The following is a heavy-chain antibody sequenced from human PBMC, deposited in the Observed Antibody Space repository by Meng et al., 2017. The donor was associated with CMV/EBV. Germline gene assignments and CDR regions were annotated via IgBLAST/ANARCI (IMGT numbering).Heavy chain of an antibody. CDR3: ARPISITIFGVVTPGGMDV. Sequence: GGSLRLSCAASGFTFSSYSMNWVRQAPGKGLEWVSSISSSSSYIYYADSVKGRFTISRDNAKNSLYVQMNSLRAEDTAVYYCARPISITIFGVVTPGGMDVWGQGTTVTVSS. CDR2: ISSSSSYI. V-gene: IGHV3-21*01. J-gene: IGHJ6*02. D-gene: IGHD3-3*01. CDR1: GFTFSSYS.